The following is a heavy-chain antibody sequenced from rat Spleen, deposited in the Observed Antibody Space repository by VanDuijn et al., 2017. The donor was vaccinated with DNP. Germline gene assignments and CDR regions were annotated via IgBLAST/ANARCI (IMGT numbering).Heavy chain of an antibody. CDR2: ISYSGST. J-gene: IGHJ2*01. Sequence: EVQLQESGPGLVKPSQSLSLTCSVTGYSITRTYWGWIRKFPGNKMEWVGHISYSGSTSYNPSLKSRISITRDTSKNQFFLQLNSLTSEDTAKYFCARAYYYSVYFDYWGQGVMVTVSS. D-gene: IGHD1-1*01. CDR1: GYSITRTY. CDR3: ARAYYYSVYFDY. V-gene: IGHV3-1*01.